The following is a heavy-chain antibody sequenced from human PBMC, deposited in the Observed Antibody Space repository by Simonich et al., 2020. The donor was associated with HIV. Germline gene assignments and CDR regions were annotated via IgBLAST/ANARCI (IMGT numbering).Heavy chain of an antibody. CDR2: INPNVGGT. J-gene: IGHJ3*02. V-gene: IGHV1-2*02. CDR3: AREGTQLEDAFDI. CDR1: GYTFTDFY. Sequence: QVQLVQSGAEVKKPGASVKVSCKASGYTFTDFYIHWVRQAPGQGLGWMAWINPNVGGTNYAQKFQERVTMTSDTSISTAYMELRRARSEDTAVYYCAREGTQLEDAFDIWGQGTQVTVSS. D-gene: IGHD1-1*01.